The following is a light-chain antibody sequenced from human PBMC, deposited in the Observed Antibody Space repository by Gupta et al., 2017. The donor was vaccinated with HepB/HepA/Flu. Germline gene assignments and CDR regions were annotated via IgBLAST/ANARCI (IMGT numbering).Light chain of an antibody. Sequence: IQMTQSPSSLSASVGDRVTITCRASQGIRNDLGWYQQKPGKAPKRLIYAASSSESGVPSRFSGGGSGTEFTLTISSLQPKDFAAYYCRQAISYPWTFGQGTKVEI. CDR1: QGIRND. J-gene: IGKJ1*01. CDR2: AAS. CDR3: RQAISYPWT. V-gene: IGKV1-17*01.